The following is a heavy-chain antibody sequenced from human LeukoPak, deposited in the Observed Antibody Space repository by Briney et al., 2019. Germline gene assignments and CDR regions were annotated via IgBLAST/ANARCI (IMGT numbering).Heavy chain of an antibody. V-gene: IGHV3-33*01. Sequence: GRSLRLSCAASGFTFTNYGMHWVRQAPGKGLGWVAVIWYDGSNKYYTGSVKGRFTISRDNSKNTLFLQMNSLRAEDTAVYYCARDRSHITGTTRYYYGMDVWGPGTTVTVSS. J-gene: IGHJ6*02. CDR3: ARDRSHITGTTRYYYGMDV. CDR2: IWYDGSNK. CDR1: GFTFTNYG. D-gene: IGHD1-7*01.